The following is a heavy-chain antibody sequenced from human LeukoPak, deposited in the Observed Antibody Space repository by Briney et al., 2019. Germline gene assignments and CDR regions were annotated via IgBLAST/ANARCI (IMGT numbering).Heavy chain of an antibody. J-gene: IGHJ3*01. CDR3: AKDFQGQIPDAFDV. V-gene: IGHV3-23*01. CDR2: ISGNGFTT. Sequence: PGGSLRLSCAASGFTFTNYVMTWVRQAPGKGLEWVSGISGNGFTTFYADSVRGRFIISRDNSKNTIYLQMNSLRAEDTAVYYCAKDFQGQIPDAFDVWGQGTMVTVSS. D-gene: IGHD2-21*01. CDR1: GFTFTNYV.